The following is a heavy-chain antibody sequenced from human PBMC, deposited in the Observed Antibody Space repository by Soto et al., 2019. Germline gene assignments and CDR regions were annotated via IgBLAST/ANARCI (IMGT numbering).Heavy chain of an antibody. J-gene: IGHJ6*02. Sequence: SETLSLTCTVSGGSISSYYWSWIRQPPGKGLEWIGYIYYSGSTNYNPSLKSRVTISVDTSKNQFSLKLSSVTAADTAVYYCARLYGSGSTYYYYYYGMEVWGQGTTVTVSS. CDR3: ARLYGSGSTYYYYYYGMEV. V-gene: IGHV4-59*08. D-gene: IGHD3-10*01. CDR2: IYYSGST. CDR1: GGSISSYY.